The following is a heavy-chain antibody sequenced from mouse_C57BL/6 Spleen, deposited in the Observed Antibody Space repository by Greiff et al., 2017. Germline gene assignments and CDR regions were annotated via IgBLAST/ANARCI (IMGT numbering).Heavy chain of an antibody. CDR3: AREGYYSNYAWFAY. CDR1: GYSITSGYY. Sequence: EVHLVESGPGLVKPSQSLSLTCSVTGYSITSGYYWNWIRQFPGNKLEWMGYISYDGSNNYNPSLKNRISITRDTSKNQFFLKLNSVTTEDTATYYCAREGYYSNYAWFAYWGQGTLVTVSA. J-gene: IGHJ3*01. V-gene: IGHV3-6*01. CDR2: ISYDGSN. D-gene: IGHD2-5*01.